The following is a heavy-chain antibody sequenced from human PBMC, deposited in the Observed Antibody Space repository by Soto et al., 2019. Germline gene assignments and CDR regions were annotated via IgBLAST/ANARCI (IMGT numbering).Heavy chain of an antibody. V-gene: IGHV4-39*01. Sequence: PSETLSLTCTVSGCSISSSSYYWGWIRQPPGKGLEWIGSIYYSGSTYYNPSLKSRVTISVDTSKNQFSLKLSSVTAADTAVYYCARRGYYAISAFDIWGQGTMVT. CDR3: ARRGYYAISAFDI. CDR1: GCSISSSSYY. D-gene: IGHD2-8*01. J-gene: IGHJ3*02. CDR2: IYYSGST.